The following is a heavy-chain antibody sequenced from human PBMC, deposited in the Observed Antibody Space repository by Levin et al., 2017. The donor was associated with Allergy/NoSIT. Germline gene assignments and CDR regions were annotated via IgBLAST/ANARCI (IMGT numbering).Heavy chain of an antibody. D-gene: IGHD3-10*01. CDR3: AKGTRLLWFGDERDYFDY. CDR1: GFTFSSYG. Sequence: GESLKISCAASGFTFSSYGMHWVRQAPGKGLEWVAVISYDGSNKYYADSVKGRFTISRDNSKNTLYLQMNSLRAEDTAVYYCAKGTRLLWFGDERDYFDYWGQGTLVTVSS. CDR2: ISYDGSNK. J-gene: IGHJ4*02. V-gene: IGHV3-30*18.